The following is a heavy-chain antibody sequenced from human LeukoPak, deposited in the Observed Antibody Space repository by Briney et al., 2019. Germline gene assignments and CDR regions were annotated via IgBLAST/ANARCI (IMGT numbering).Heavy chain of an antibody. CDR3: AKAPVTSCRGAYCYPFDS. CDR2: TSSSDAGT. J-gene: IGHJ4*02. CDR1: GFTFSSYS. V-gene: IGHV3-23*01. Sequence: HPGRSLRLSCAASGFTFSSYSMSWVRQTPGKGLEWVAATSSSDAGTYHADSVRGRFTISRDNSKNTLHLQMNSLRAEDAAVYFCAKAPVTSCRGAYCYPFDSWGQGTLVTVSS. D-gene: IGHD2-21*01.